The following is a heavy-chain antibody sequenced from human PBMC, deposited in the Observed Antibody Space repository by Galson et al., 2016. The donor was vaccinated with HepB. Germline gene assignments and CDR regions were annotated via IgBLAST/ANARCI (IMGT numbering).Heavy chain of an antibody. V-gene: IGHV3-21*01. D-gene: IGHD5-18*01. Sequence: SLRLSCAASGFTFSSYSMNWVRQAPGKGLEWVSSISSSSSYIYYADSVKGRFTLSRDNAKNSLYLQMNSLRAEDTAVYYCASFFGGYSYGYPNDYYYYGMDVWGQGTTVTVSS. CDR2: ISSSSSYI. CDR1: GFTFSSYS. J-gene: IGHJ6*02. CDR3: ASFFGGYSYGYPNDYYYYGMDV.